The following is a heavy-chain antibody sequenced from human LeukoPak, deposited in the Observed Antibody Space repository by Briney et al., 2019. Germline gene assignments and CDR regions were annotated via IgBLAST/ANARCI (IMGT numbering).Heavy chain of an antibody. J-gene: IGHJ5*01. V-gene: IGHV3-64*01. CDR3: ARANVPDYYDASGYSDWFDP. D-gene: IGHD3-22*01. Sequence: GGSLRLSCVASGFTFSSDAIHWVRQAPGKGLEYVSSTGSNGVNKYYANSVQGRFTVSRDNSRSTVYLQMASLTPEDSAIYYCARANVPDYYDASGYSDWFDPWGQGTLVTVSP. CDR1: GFTFSSDA. CDR2: TGSNGVNK.